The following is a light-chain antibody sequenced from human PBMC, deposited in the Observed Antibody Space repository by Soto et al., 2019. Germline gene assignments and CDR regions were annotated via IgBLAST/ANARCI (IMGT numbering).Light chain of an antibody. V-gene: IGKV3-15*01. CDR1: QSVSTN. CDR3: QQYSSAPS. J-gene: IGKJ5*01. CDR2: GAS. Sequence: EIVMTQSPTTLSVSPGERATLSCRASQSVSTNLAWYQQKPGQVPSLLIYGASTRASGIPARFSGSGSGTEFTLTIGILQSEDCAVYCCQQYSSAPSFGQGTRLEIK.